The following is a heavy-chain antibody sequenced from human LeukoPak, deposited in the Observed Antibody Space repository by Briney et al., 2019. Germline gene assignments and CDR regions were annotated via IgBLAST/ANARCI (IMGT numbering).Heavy chain of an antibody. CDR2: ISYDGSNK. CDR3: AKTYYYDSSGYCLDY. Sequence: GRSLRLSCAASGFTFSSYGMHWVRQAPGKGLEWVAVISYDGSNKYYADSVKGRFTISRDNSKNTLYLQMNSLRAEDTAVYYCAKTYYYDSSGYCLDYRGQGTLVTVSS. CDR1: GFTFSSYG. V-gene: IGHV3-30*18. J-gene: IGHJ4*02. D-gene: IGHD3-22*01.